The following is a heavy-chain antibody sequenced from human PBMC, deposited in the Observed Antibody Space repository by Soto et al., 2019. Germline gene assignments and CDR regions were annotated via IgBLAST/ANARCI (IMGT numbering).Heavy chain of an antibody. CDR2: ISPYNGHT. Sequence: QVQLVQSAGEVKKPGALVKVSCKASGYSFTSYGISWVRRAPGQGLEWMGWISPYNGHTQFVQRFQGRVTMTTDTSTKTAYMELRNLRSDDTAHYYCARDLTIVPATHPRLENYGMDVWGQGTTVIVSS. D-gene: IGHD2-2*01. CDR1: GYSFTSYG. CDR3: ARDLTIVPATHPRLENYGMDV. V-gene: IGHV1-18*01. J-gene: IGHJ6*02.